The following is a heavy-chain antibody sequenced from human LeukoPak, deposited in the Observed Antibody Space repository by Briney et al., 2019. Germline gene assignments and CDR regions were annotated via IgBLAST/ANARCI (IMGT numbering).Heavy chain of an antibody. CDR3: TSRPPYDSSGYYADADY. V-gene: IGHV3-49*04. CDR2: IRRKAFGGTT. D-gene: IGHD3-22*01. CDR1: GFTFGDYA. J-gene: IGHJ4*02. Sequence: GRSLRLSCIASGFTFGDYAMSWVRQAPGKGLEWVGFIRRKAFGGTTEYAASGKGRFTISRDDSKSIGYLQMNSLRTEDTAVYYCTSRPPYDSSGYYADADYWGQGTLVTVSS.